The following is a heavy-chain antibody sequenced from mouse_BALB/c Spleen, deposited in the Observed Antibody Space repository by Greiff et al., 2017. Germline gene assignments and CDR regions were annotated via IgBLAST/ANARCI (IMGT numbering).Heavy chain of an antibody. D-gene: IGHD2-1*01. CDR2: ISTYYGDA. CDR1: GYSFTGYN. Sequence: VQLQQSGPELEKPGASVKISCKASGYSFTGYNMNWVKQSNGKSLEWIGVISTYYGDASYNQKFKGKATMTVDKSSSTAYMELARLTSEDSAIYYCAREGGNYLYYAMDYWGQGTSVTVSS. V-gene: IGHV1-39*01. J-gene: IGHJ4*01. CDR3: AREGGNYLYYAMDY.